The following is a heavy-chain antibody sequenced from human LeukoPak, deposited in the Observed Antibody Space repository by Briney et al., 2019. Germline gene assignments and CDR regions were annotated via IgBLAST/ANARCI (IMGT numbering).Heavy chain of an antibody. V-gene: IGHV3-30*04. CDR3: ARGSDSSPFDY. CDR2: ISYDAKNK. J-gene: IGHJ4*02. Sequence: GGSLRLSCVASGFTFSSYSMHWVRQAPGKGLEWVAVISYDAKNKSYADSVKGRFTISRDNAKNSLYLQMNSLRAEDTAVYYCARGSDSSPFDYWGQGTLVTVSS. D-gene: IGHD3-22*01. CDR1: GFTFSSYS.